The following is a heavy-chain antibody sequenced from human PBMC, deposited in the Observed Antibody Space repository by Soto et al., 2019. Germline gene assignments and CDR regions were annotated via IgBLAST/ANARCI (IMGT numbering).Heavy chain of an antibody. CDR3: AKGKVSGIAAAGTHYYYGMDV. CDR2: ISYDGSNK. V-gene: IGHV3-30*18. J-gene: IGHJ6*02. CDR1: GFTFSSYG. Sequence: GGSLRLSCAASGFTFSSYGMHWVRQAPGKGLEWVAVISYDGSNKYYADSVKGRFTISRDNSKNTLYLQMNSLRAEDTAVYYCAKGKVSGIAAAGTHYYYGMDVWGQGTTVTVSS. D-gene: IGHD6-13*01.